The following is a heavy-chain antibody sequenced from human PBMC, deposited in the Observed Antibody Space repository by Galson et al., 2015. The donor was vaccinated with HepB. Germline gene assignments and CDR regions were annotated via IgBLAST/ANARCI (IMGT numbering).Heavy chain of an antibody. Sequence: SVKVSCKASGYTFTGYYMHWVRQAPGQGLEWMGRINPNSGGTNYAQKFQGRVTMTRDTSISTAYMELSRLRSDDTAVYYCATILNSGSYEAFDIWGQGTMVTVSS. CDR2: INPNSGGT. CDR1: GYTFTGYY. J-gene: IGHJ3*02. CDR3: ATILNSGSYEAFDI. D-gene: IGHD3-10*01. V-gene: IGHV1-2*06.